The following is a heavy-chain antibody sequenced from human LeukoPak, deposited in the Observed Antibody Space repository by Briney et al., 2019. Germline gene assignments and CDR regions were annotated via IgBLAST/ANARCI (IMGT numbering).Heavy chain of an antibody. J-gene: IGHJ4*02. CDR3: VRDHRQSAPGPVLSLSPQRGRLY. D-gene: IGHD2-8*02. CDR1: GYTFSSYA. Sequence: ASVKVSCKASGYTFSSYAMIWVRQVPGQGLEWMGWINTNTGIPKYAQGFTGRFVFSLDTSVSTAYLQIPRLKTEDTAVYFCVRDHRQSAPGPVLSLSPQRGRLYWGQGTLVTVSS. V-gene: IGHV7-4-1*01. CDR2: INTNTGIP.